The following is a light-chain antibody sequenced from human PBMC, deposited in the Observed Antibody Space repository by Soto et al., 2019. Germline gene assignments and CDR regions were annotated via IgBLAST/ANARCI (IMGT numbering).Light chain of an antibody. Sequence: QSALTQPPSASGSPGQSVTISCTGTSSDVGGYKYVSWYQQYPGKAPKLMIYEVSQRPSGVPDRFSGSKSGNTASLTVSGLPAEDEADYYCSSYAGSKNYVIFGRGTQLIVL. CDR1: SSDVGGYKY. CDR2: EVS. J-gene: IGLJ2*01. V-gene: IGLV2-8*01. CDR3: SSYAGSKNYVI.